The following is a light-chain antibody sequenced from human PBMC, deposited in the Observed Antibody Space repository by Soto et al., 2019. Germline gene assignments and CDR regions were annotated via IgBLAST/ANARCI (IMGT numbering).Light chain of an antibody. Sequence: EVVLTQSPAALSLSPGERATLSCMASQSVRSNLAWYQQKPGQAPRLLIYGASNRATAIPDRFSGSGSGTDFTLTISRLEPEDFAVYYCQQNDDSPGTFGQGTKVDI. CDR1: QSVRSN. V-gene: IGKV3-20*01. CDR3: QQNDDSPGT. J-gene: IGKJ1*01. CDR2: GAS.